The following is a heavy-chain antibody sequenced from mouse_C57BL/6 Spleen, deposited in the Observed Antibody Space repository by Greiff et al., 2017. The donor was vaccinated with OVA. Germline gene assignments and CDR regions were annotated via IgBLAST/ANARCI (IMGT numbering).Heavy chain of an antibody. Sequence: QVQLKQPGAELVKPGASVKLSCKASGYTFTSYWMHWVKQRPGRGLEWIGRIDPNSGGTKYNEKFKSKATLTVDKHSSTAYMQLSSLTSEDSAVYYCARGGYDYDLAWVAYWGQGTLVTVSA. J-gene: IGHJ3*01. CDR1: GYTFTSYW. CDR2: IDPNSGGT. D-gene: IGHD2-4*01. V-gene: IGHV1-72*01. CDR3: ARGGYDYDLAWVAY.